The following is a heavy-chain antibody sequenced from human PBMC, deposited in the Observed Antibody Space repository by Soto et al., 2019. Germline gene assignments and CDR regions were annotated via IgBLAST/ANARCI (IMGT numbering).Heavy chain of an antibody. V-gene: IGHV3-21*01. Sequence: GGSLRLSCAASGFTFRSFTMNWVRQAPGKGLEWVSTISSNSAYIYYTDALRGRFTISRDNAKNSLHLQMNSLRAEDTAVYYCTRDASRDSGARGWCDPCGPGTRVTVSS. CDR1: GFTFRSFT. D-gene: IGHD6-25*01. J-gene: IGHJ5*02. CDR2: ISSNSAYI. CDR3: TRDASRDSGARGWCDP.